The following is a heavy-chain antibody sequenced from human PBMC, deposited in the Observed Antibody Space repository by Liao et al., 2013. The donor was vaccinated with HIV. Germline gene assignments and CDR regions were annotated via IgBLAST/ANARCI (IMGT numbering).Heavy chain of an antibody. D-gene: IGHD1-1*01. CDR3: ARGALPNWNDVGRKYYYYMDV. CDR2: IYSSGST. CDR1: GGSISSGGFY. J-gene: IGHJ6*03. Sequence: QVQLQESGPGLVRPSQTLSLTCTVSGGSISSGGFYGSWIRQPAGKGLEWIGRIYSSGSTKYNPSLKSRVTISVDTSKNQFSLKLRSATAADTAVYYCARGALPNWNDVGRKYYYYMDVWGKGTTVTVSS. V-gene: IGHV4-61*02.